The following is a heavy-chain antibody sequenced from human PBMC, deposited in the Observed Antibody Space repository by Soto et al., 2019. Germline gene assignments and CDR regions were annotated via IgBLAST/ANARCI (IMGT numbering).Heavy chain of an antibody. CDR1: GGSISSGGYY. V-gene: IGHV4-31*03. J-gene: IGHJ4*02. CDR2: IYYSGIT. CDR3: ATEPLD. Sequence: QVQLQESGPGLVKPSQTLSLTCTVSGGSISSGGYYWTWIRQHPGKGLEWIGYIYYSGITYYHPSLKGRVTISVDTSKTRFSLKLSSVTAANTAVYYGATEPLDWGQGTLVTVSS.